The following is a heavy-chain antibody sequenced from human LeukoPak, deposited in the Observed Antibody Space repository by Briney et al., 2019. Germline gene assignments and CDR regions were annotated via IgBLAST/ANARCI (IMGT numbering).Heavy chain of an antibody. V-gene: IGHV4-4*07. CDR3: ARRPYVWGSYRDYYYYMDV. J-gene: IGHJ6*03. CDR1: GGSISSYY. Sequence: SETLSLTCTVSGGSISSYYWSWIRQPAGKGLEWIGRIYNSGSTTYNPSLKSRVTISVDTSKNQFSLKLSSVTAADTAVYYCARRPYVWGSYRDYYYYMDVWGKGTTVTVSS. D-gene: IGHD3-16*02. CDR2: IYNSGST.